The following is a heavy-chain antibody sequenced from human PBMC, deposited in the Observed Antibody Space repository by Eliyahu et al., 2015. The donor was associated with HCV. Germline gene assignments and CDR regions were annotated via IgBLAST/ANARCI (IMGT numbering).Heavy chain of an antibody. CDR2: IYHSGST. CDR1: GGSISSGGYS. D-gene: IGHD3-10*01. Sequence: QLQLQESGSGLVKPSQTLSLTCAVSGGSISSGGYSWSWIRQPPGKGLEWIGYIYHSGSTYYNPSLKSRVTISVDRSKNQFSLKLSSVTAADTAVYYCARSFRLVAAAGGVFFDYWGQGTLVTVSS. J-gene: IGHJ4*02. V-gene: IGHV4-30-2*01. CDR3: ARSFRLVAAAGGVFFDY.